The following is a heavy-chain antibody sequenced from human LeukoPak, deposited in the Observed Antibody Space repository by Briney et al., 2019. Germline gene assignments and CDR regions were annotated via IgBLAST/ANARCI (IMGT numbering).Heavy chain of an antibody. J-gene: IGHJ4*02. V-gene: IGHV1-18*01. D-gene: IGHD2-15*01. CDR2: INTYNGNT. CDR1: GYTFTTFG. CDR3: ARLGSDCGGGNCY. Sequence: ASVKVSCTASGYTFTTFGITWVRQAPGQGLEWMGWINTYNGNTNYAQNLQGRVTMTTDTSTSTAYMELRSLASDDTAVYYCARLGSDCGGGNCYWGQGTLVTVSS.